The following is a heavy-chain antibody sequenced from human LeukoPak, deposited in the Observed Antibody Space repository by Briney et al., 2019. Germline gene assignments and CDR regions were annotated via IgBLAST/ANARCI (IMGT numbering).Heavy chain of an antibody. D-gene: IGHD2-15*01. CDR2: IYYSGST. V-gene: IGHV4-39*01. CDR1: GGSISSSSYY. CDR3: ASQCSGGSCYSRYYYGMDV. Sequence: SETLSLTCTVSGGSISSSSYYWGWIRQPPGKGLEWIGSIYYSGSTYYNPSLKSRVTISADTSKNQFSLKLSSVTAADTAVYYCASQCSGGSCYSRYYYGMDVWGQGTTVTVSS. J-gene: IGHJ6*02.